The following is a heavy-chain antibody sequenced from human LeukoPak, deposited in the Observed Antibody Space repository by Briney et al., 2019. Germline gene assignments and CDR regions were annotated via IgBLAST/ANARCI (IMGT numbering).Heavy chain of an antibody. CDR2: INHSGST. D-gene: IGHD2-2*02. J-gene: IGHJ4*02. CDR1: GGSFSDYY. Sequence: SETLSVTCAVYGGSFSDYYWTWIRQPPGKGLEWIGEINHSGSTNYNPSLKSRITISVDTSKNQFSLKLNSVTAADTAVYYCARGGWVVPAAINSWGQGTLVTVSS. V-gene: IGHV4-34*01. CDR3: ARGGWVVPAAINS.